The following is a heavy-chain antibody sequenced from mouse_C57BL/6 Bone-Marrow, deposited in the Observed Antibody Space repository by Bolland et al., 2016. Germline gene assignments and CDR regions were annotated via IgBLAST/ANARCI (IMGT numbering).Heavy chain of an antibody. CDR3: ARKGDSPYAMDY. J-gene: IGHJ4*01. V-gene: IGHV5-2*01. D-gene: IGHD2-13*01. Sequence: GSTYYPDTMERQFIISRDNTKKTLYLQMSSLRSEDTALYYCARKGDSPYAMDYWGQGTS. CDR2: GST.